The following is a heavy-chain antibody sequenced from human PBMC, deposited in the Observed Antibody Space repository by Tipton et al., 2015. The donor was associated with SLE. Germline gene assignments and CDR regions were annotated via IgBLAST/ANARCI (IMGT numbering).Heavy chain of an antibody. V-gene: IGHV4-4*08. CDR3: ARAQGDSSGYYGRDAFDI. J-gene: IGHJ3*02. CDR2: IYTSGST. Sequence: TLSLTCTVSGGSISSYYWSWIRQPPGKGLEWIGYIYTSGSTNYNPSLKSRVTISVDTSKNQFSLKLSSVTAADTAVYYCARAQGDSSGYYGRDAFDIWGQGTMVTVSS. D-gene: IGHD3-22*01. CDR1: GGSISSYY.